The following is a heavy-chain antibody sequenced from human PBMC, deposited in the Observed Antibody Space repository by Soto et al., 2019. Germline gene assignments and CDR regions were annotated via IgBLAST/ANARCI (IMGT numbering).Heavy chain of an antibody. CDR2: ISVHNGNT. CDR1: GYTFTSYG. CDR3: ARDLNLGLGDY. V-gene: IGHV1-18*01. Sequence: QVQLVQSGAEVKKPGASVKVSCKASGYTFTSYGISWVRQAPGQGLEWMGWISVHNGNTKYAQKLQGRVTMTTDTTTSTAYMEVRNLRSDDTAVYYCARDLNLGLGDYWGQGTLVTVSS. J-gene: IGHJ4*02. D-gene: IGHD7-27*01.